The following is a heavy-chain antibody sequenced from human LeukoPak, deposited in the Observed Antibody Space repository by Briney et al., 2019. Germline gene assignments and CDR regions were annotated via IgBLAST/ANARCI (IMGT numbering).Heavy chain of an antibody. CDR3: AISSSGDNGYYYGMDV. V-gene: IGHV3-20*04. CDR1: GFTFDDYG. Sequence: GGSLRLSCAASGFTFDDYGMSWVRQAPGRGLEWVSGINWNGGSTGYADSVKGRFTISRDNAKNSLYLQMNSLRAEDTAVYYCAISSSGDNGYYYGMDVWGQGTTVTVSS. D-gene: IGHD3-3*01. J-gene: IGHJ6*02. CDR2: INWNGGST.